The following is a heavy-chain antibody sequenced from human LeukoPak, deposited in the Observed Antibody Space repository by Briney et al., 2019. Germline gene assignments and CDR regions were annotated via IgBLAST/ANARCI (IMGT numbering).Heavy chain of an antibody. D-gene: IGHD3-16*01. J-gene: IGHJ4*02. CDR3: ARDRGGDDPIDY. V-gene: IGHV3-33*01. CDR2: IWHDGNNK. CDR1: GFTFSSYG. Sequence: GGSLRLSCAASGFTFSSYGMHWVRQAPGKGLEWAAIIWHDGNNKYYADSVKGRFTTSRDNSKNTLYLEMNSLRGEDAAVYYCARDRGGDDPIDYWGQGTLVTVSS.